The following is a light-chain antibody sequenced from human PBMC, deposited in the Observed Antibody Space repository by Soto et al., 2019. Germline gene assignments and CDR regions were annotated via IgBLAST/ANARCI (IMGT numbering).Light chain of an antibody. Sequence: DIQMTQSPSTLSASVGDRVTITCRATQSISSWLAWYQQKPGKAPKLLIYKASSLESGVPSRFSGSGSGTEFTLTINSLQADDFATYYCQQYNSYSTFGQGTKVEI. J-gene: IGKJ1*01. CDR1: QSISSW. CDR2: KAS. V-gene: IGKV1-5*03. CDR3: QQYNSYST.